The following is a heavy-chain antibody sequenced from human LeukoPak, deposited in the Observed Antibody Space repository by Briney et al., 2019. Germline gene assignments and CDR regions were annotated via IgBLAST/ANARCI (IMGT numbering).Heavy chain of an antibody. V-gene: IGHV4-38-2*02. Sequence: SETLSLTCTVSGYSISSGYYWGWIRQPPGKGLEWIGSIYHSGRTYYNPSLKSRVTISVDTSKNQFSLKLSSVTAADTAVYYCARRTFGGVIAYWGQGTLVTVSS. D-gene: IGHD3-16*02. CDR3: ARRTFGGVIAY. CDR1: GYSISSGYY. J-gene: IGHJ4*02. CDR2: IYHSGRT.